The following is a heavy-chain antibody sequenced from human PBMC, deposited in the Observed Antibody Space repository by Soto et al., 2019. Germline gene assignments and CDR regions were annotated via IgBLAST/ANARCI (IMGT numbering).Heavy chain of an antibody. CDR3: ARHYYDSSGYPAPYYHGMDV. Sequence: SETLSLTCTVSGGSISGSGYYWGWIRQSPGKGLEWIGTIFYSGTTYYNPSLESRITISQDTSNNQFSLKLTSVTAADTAVYYCARHYYDSSGYPAPYYHGMDVWGQGTTVTVSS. CDR2: IFYSGTT. CDR1: GGSISGSGYY. V-gene: IGHV4-39*01. D-gene: IGHD3-22*01. J-gene: IGHJ6*02.